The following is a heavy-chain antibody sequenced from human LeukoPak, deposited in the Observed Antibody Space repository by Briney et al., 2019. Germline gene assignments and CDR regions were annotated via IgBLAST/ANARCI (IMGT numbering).Heavy chain of an antibody. J-gene: IGHJ4*02. CDR1: GFIVSSNY. Sequence: GGSLRLSCAASGFIVSSNYMNWVRQAPGKGLEWVSYISSSSTTIYYADSVKGRFTISRDNAKNSLYLQMNSLRDEDTAVYYCARGVEGYWGQGTLVTV. CDR2: ISSSSTTI. V-gene: IGHV3-48*02. CDR3: ARGVEGY.